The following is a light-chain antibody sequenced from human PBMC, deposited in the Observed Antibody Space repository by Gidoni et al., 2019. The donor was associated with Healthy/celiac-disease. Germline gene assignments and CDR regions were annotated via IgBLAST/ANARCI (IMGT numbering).Light chain of an antibody. CDR3: QQYNNWPPLT. Sequence: EIVMTQSPATLSVSPGDRATLSCRASQRVSSNLAWYQQKPGQAPRLLIYGASTRANGIPARFSGSGAGREFTLTISSMQSEDFAVYYCQQYNNWPPLTFGGVTKVEIK. CDR2: GAS. V-gene: IGKV3-15*01. J-gene: IGKJ4*01. CDR1: QRVSSN.